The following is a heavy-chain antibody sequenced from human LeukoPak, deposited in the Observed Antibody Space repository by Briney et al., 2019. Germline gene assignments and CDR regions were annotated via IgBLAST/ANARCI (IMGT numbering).Heavy chain of an antibody. CDR3: ATDVLRGIAAAGTTLDY. Sequence: ASMKVSCKVSGYTLTELSMHWVRQAPGKGLEWMGGFDPEDGETIYAQKFQGRVTMTEDTSTDTAYMELSSLRSEDTAVYYCATDVLRGIAAAGTTLDYWGQGTLVTVSS. J-gene: IGHJ4*02. CDR2: FDPEDGET. D-gene: IGHD6-13*01. V-gene: IGHV1-24*01. CDR1: GYTLTELS.